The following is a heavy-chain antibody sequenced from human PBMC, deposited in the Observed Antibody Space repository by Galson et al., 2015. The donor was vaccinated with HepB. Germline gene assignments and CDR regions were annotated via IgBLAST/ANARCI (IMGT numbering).Heavy chain of an antibody. CDR3: ARGPRQWMTIFYNGMDV. J-gene: IGHJ6*02. CDR2: VYSRGNT. D-gene: IGHD4/OR15-4a*01. CDR1: GDSITGYN. V-gene: IGHV4-4*07. Sequence: QVQLQESGPGLVKPSETLSLTCTVSGDSITGYNWNWIRQPAGGGLQWIGRVYSRGNTDYNPSLKSRVTMSVDTSKKQFSLKLSSVTAADTAVYYCARGPRQWMTIFYNGMDVWGHGTTVTVSS.